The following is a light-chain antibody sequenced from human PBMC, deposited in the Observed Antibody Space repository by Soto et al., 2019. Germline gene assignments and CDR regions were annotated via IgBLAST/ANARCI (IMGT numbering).Light chain of an antibody. J-gene: IGKJ4*01. CDR3: QQYDSYSPLT. Sequence: DIQMTQSPSTLSASVGDRVTITWRASQSISDWLAWYQQTPGKAPKLLIYKASGLESGVPSRFSGSGSGTDFTLTINSLQPDDFAIYYCQQYDSYSPLTFGGGTKVDI. CDR2: KAS. V-gene: IGKV1-5*03. CDR1: QSISDW.